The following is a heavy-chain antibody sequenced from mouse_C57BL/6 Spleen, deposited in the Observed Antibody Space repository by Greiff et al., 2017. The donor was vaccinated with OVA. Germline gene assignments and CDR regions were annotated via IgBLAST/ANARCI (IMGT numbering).Heavy chain of an antibody. J-gene: IGHJ2*01. Sequence: EVKLMESGGGLVQPGGSLSLSCAASGFTFTDYYMSWVRQPPGKALEWLGFIRNKANGYTSEYSASVKGRFTISRDNSQSILYLQRNAQRAEDSATYYGARYSLSLPYYFDYWGQGTTLTVSS. D-gene: IGHD6-1*01. CDR3: ARYSLSLPYYFDY. CDR2: IRNKANGYTS. V-gene: IGHV7-3*01. CDR1: GFTFTDYY.